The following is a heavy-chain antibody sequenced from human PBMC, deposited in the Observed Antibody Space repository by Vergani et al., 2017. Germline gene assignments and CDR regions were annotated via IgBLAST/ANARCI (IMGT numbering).Heavy chain of an antibody. J-gene: IGHJ3*02. CDR3: ARGRDIVVVTALRDAFDI. Sequence: QVQLQESGPGLVKPSETLSLTCTVSGGSISSYYWSWIRQPAGKGLEWIGRIYTSGSTNYNPSLKSRVTMSVDTSKNQFSLKLSSVTAADTAVYYCARGRDIVVVTALRDAFDIWGQGTMVTVSS. D-gene: IGHD2-21*02. CDR2: IYTSGST. V-gene: IGHV4-4*07. CDR1: GGSISSYY.